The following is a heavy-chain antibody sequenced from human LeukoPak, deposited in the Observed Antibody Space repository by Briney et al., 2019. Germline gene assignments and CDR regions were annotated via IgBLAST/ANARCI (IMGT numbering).Heavy chain of an antibody. J-gene: IGHJ6*02. CDR3: ARPEVDCSSTSCYGMDV. CDR2: IIPILGIA. D-gene: IGHD2-2*01. V-gene: IGHV1-69*04. CDR1: GGTFSSYA. Sequence: ASVKVSCKASGGTFSSYAISWVRQAPGQGLERMGRIIPILGIANYAQKFQGRVTITADKSTSTAYMELSSLRSEDTAVYYCARPEVDCSSTSCYGMDVWGQGTTVTVSS.